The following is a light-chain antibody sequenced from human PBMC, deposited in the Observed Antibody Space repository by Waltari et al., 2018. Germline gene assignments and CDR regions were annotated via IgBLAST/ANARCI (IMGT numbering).Light chain of an antibody. CDR2: AVS. Sequence: QSALTPPASVSGSPGQSITIPCTGTSSDVGFSHYVSWYQHHPGKAPKLIIYAVSERPSGVSDRFSGSKSGNTASLTISGLQAEDEADYYCNSYAGSSSWVFGGGTKLTVL. CDR1: SSDVGFSHY. CDR3: NSYAGSSSWV. V-gene: IGLV2-14*03. J-gene: IGLJ3*02.